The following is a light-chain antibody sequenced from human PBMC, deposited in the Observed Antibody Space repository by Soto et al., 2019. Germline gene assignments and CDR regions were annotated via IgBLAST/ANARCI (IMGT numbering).Light chain of an antibody. CDR1: QSISTW. J-gene: IGKJ1*01. Sequence: DIQMTQSPSTLSASVGDRVTITCRASQSISTWLAWYQQKPGKAPKLLIFDASTLQSGVPSRFSGSGSGTEYTLTISSLQPDDFATYYCQQSYSTPVTFGQGTKVDNK. CDR2: DAS. CDR3: QQSYSTPVT. V-gene: IGKV1-5*01.